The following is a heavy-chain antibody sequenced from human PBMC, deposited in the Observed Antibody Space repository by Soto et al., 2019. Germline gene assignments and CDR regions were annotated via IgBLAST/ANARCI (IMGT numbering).Heavy chain of an antibody. J-gene: IGHJ4*02. V-gene: IGHV4-59*01. CDR1: GGSISSYY. CDR2: IYYSGST. D-gene: IGHD3-3*01. Sequence: SLTCTVSGGSISSYYWSWIRQPPGKGLEWIGYIYYSGSTNYNPSLKSRVTISVDTSKNQFSLKLSSVTAADTAVYYCARGSYDFWSVRFDYWGQGTLVTVSS. CDR3: ARGSYDFWSVRFDY.